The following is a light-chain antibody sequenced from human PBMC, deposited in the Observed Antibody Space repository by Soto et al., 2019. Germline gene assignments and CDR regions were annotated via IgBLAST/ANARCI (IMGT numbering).Light chain of an antibody. Sequence: IQMTQSPSSLTASVGDRVTITCRASQGVRDDLAWYQQKPGKAPKLLIYAASTLQSGVPSRFSGSGSGTEFTLTISSLQPEDFATYYCQQLNSFPLTFGHGTRLEIK. CDR2: AAS. J-gene: IGKJ5*01. CDR1: QGVRDD. V-gene: IGKV1-17*01. CDR3: QQLNSFPLT.